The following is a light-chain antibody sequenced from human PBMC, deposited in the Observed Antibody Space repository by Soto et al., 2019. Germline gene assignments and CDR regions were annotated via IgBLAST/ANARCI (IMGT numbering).Light chain of an antibody. CDR3: QQYDNLPLT. J-gene: IGKJ4*01. CDR2: DAS. CDR1: QDISNY. Sequence: DIQMAQSPSSPSASVGDRVTLTCQASQDISNYLNWYQQKPGKAPKLLIYDASNLETGVPSRFSGSGSGTDFTFTISSLQPEDIATYYCQQYDNLPLTFGGGTKVDIK. V-gene: IGKV1-33*01.